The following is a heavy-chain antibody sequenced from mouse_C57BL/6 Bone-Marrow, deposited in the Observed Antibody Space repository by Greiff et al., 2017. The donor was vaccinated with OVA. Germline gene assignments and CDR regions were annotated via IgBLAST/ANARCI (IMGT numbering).Heavy chain of an antibody. CDR2: ISYSGST. CDR1: GYSITSDY. V-gene: IGHV3-8*01. CDR3: AHLYYYGSSYWWYFDV. Sequence: EVQLQQSGPGLAKPSQTLSLTCSVTGYSITSDYWNWIRKFPGNKLESMGYISYSGSTYYNPSLKSRISITRDTSKNQYYLQLNSVTTEDTATYYCAHLYYYGSSYWWYFDVWGTGTTVTVSS. D-gene: IGHD1-1*01. J-gene: IGHJ1*03.